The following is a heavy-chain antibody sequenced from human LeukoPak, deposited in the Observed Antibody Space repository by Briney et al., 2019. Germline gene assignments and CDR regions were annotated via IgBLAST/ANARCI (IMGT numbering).Heavy chain of an antibody. CDR2: IIPIFGTA. CDR3: ARDPHVAAAGTH. D-gene: IGHD6-13*01. Sequence: SVKVSCKASGGTFSSYAISWVRQAPGQGLEWMGRIIPIFGTANYAQKFQGRVTITTDESTSTAYMELSSPRSEDTAVYYCARDPHVAAAGTHWGQGTLVTVSS. CDR1: GGTFSSYA. J-gene: IGHJ4*02. V-gene: IGHV1-69*05.